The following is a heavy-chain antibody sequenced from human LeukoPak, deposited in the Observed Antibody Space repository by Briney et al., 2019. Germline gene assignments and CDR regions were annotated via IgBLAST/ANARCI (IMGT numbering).Heavy chain of an antibody. D-gene: IGHD5-18*01. Sequence: GGTLRLTCAASAFTFRTYAMIWVRQAPGKGLEWVSTVSGSGGTTYYADSVKGRFTISSDSHNNALYLHMDSLRAEGTPVYVFARGAASRGYTYVANWGQGTLVTDSS. V-gene: IGHV3-23*01. CDR3: ARGAASRGYTYVAN. CDR2: VSGSGGTT. J-gene: IGHJ4*02. CDR1: AFTFRTYA.